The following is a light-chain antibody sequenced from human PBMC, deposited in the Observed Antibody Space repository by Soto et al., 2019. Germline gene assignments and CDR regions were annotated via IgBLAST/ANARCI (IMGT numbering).Light chain of an antibody. V-gene: IGLV2-14*02. J-gene: IGLJ1*01. CDR3: ISYTSDDVRYV. Sequence: QSVLTQPASVSGSPGQSITISCTGTSSDVGGYSFVSWYQQHPGKAPKVIIYEGSKRPSGVSNRFSGSKSGNTASLTISGLQAEDEADYYCISYTSDDVRYVFGTGTKVTVL. CDR1: SSDVGGYSF. CDR2: EGS.